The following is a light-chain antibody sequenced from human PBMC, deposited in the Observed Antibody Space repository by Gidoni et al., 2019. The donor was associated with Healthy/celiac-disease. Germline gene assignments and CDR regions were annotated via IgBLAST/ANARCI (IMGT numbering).Light chain of an antibody. V-gene: IGLV2-23*02. CDR3: CSYAGSSTSSV. Sequence: SALSQAASVSGSPGLSITISCTGTSSDVGSYNLVSWYQQQPGKAPNPVIYDVSKRPSGFSNRFSGSKSGNTASLTMSGLQAEDEADYYCCSYAGSSTSSVCGGGTKLTVL. CDR1: SSDVGSYNL. CDR2: DVS. J-gene: IGLJ3*02.